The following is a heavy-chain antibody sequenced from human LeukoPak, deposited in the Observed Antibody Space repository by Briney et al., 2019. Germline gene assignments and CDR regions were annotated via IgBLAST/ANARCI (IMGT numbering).Heavy chain of an antibody. J-gene: IGHJ3*02. Sequence: PGGSLRLSCVASGFTFNIYYMTWVRQTPGKGLEWVSYISSSGSTIYYADSVKGRFTISRDNAKNSLYLQMNSLRAEDTAVYYCARGVITMVRGPGNAFDIWGQGTMVTVSS. V-gene: IGHV3-48*03. D-gene: IGHD3-10*01. CDR2: ISSSGSTI. CDR1: GFTFNIYY. CDR3: ARGVITMVRGPGNAFDI.